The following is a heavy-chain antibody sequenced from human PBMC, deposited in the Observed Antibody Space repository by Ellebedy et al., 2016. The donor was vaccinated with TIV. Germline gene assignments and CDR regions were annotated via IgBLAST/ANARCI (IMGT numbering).Heavy chain of an antibody. D-gene: IGHD1-14*01. CDR3: ARHLYRDNRRGFDP. CDR2: IYYSGNT. CDR1: GGSVNSGSYY. V-gene: IGHV4-39*01. J-gene: IGHJ5*02. Sequence: SETLSLXXTVSGGSVNSGSYYWSWIRQPPGKGLEWIGSIYYSGNTYYNPSLKSRVTISIDTSKNHFSLNVTSVTAADTAVYYCARHLYRDNRRGFDPWGQGTLVTVSS.